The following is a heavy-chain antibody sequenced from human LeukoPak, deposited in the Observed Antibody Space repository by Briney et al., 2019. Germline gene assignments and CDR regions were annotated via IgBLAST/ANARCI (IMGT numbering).Heavy chain of an antibody. CDR3: ARGVVATMETFDY. CDR2: IWYDGSNK. V-gene: IGHV3-33*08. CDR1: GFTFSSYA. D-gene: IGHD5-12*01. Sequence: PGRSLRLSCAASGFTFSSYAMHWVRQAPGKGLEWVAVIWYDGSNKYYADSVKGRFTISRDNSKNTLYLQMNSLRAEDTAVYYCARGVVATMETFDYWGQGTLVTVSS. J-gene: IGHJ4*02.